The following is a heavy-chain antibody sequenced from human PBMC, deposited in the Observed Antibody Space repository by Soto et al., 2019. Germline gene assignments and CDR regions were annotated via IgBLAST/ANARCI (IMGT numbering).Heavy chain of an antibody. Sequence: SETLSLTCTVSGGSISSYYWSCIRQPPWKGLEWIGYISYVGSTYYNPSLKSRVTMSVDTSKNQFSLKLSSVTAADTAVYYCAAYNSTLGTFDIWGQGTMVTVS. CDR2: ISYVGST. CDR1: GGSISSYY. D-gene: IGHD6-13*01. CDR3: AAYNSTLGTFDI. J-gene: IGHJ3*02. V-gene: IGHV4-59*04.